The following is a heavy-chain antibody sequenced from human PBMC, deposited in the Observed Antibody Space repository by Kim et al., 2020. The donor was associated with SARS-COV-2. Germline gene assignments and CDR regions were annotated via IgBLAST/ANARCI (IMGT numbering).Heavy chain of an antibody. CDR2: ST. J-gene: IGHJ5*02. D-gene: IGHD2-21*02. V-gene: IGHV3-64D*09. CDR3: VKGGWVTANA. Sequence: STYYADSVKGRFTISRDNSKNTLYLQMSSLRAEDTAVYYCVKGGWVTANAWGQGTLVTVSS.